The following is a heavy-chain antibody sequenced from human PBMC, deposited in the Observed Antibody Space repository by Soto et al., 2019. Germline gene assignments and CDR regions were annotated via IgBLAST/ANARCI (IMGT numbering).Heavy chain of an antibody. CDR2: IYWDDDK. J-gene: IGHJ4*02. Sequence: QITLKESGPTLVKPTQTLTLTCTFSGFSLSTSGVGVGWIRQPPGKALEWLGVIYWDDDKRSSSSLKSRLTISNDTSKDQVVLTMTHFDPMYTATYYCAHHPYYGLVPYSFDYWGQGILVTDSS. V-gene: IGHV2-5*02. CDR1: GFSLSTSGVG. D-gene: IGHD3-10*01. CDR3: AHHPYYGLVPYSFDY.